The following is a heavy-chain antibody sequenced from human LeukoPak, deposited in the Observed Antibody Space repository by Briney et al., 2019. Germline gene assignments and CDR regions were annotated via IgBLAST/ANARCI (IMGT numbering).Heavy chain of an antibody. Sequence: GGSLRLSCAASGFTFSAYSMNWVRQAPGKGLEWVSYISGSTNTIKYADSVKGRFTISRDNAKNPLCLQMNSLRDEDTAVYYCARSRLDAFDIWGQGTLVTVSS. J-gene: IGHJ3*02. V-gene: IGHV3-48*02. D-gene: IGHD6-19*01. CDR2: ISGSTNTI. CDR1: GFTFSAYS. CDR3: ARSRLDAFDI.